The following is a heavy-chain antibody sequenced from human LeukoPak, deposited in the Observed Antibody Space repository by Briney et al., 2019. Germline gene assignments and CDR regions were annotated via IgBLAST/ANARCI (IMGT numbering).Heavy chain of an antibody. J-gene: IGHJ4*02. CDR2: IYYSGST. Sequence: PETLSLTCTVSGGSISSSSYYWGWIRQPPGKGLEWIGSIYYSGSTYYNPSLKSPVTISVDTSKNQFSLKLSSATAADTAVYYCARRGGGSYLKNYFDYWGQGTLVTVSS. CDR1: GGSISSSSYY. D-gene: IGHD1-26*01. CDR3: ARRGGGSYLKNYFDY. V-gene: IGHV4-39*01.